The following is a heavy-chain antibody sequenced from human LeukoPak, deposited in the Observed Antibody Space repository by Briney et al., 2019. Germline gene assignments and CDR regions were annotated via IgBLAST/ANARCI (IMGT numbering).Heavy chain of an antibody. V-gene: IGHV4-59*08. J-gene: IGHJ4*02. CDR1: GGSISSYY. Sequence: PSETLSLTCTVSGGSISSYYWSWIRQPPGKGLEWIGYIYYSGSTNYNPSLKSRVTISVDTSKNQFSLMLSSVTAADTAVYYCARHLASSGWYGYWGQGTLVTVS. CDR2: IYYSGST. CDR3: ARHLASSGWYGY. D-gene: IGHD6-19*01.